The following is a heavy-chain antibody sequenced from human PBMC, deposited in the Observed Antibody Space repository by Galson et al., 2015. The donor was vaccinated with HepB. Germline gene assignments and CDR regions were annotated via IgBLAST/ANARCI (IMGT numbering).Heavy chain of an antibody. CDR2: IYSGGST. CDR1: GFTVSSNS. Sequence: SLRLSCAASGFTVSSNSMSWVRQAPGKGLEWVSVIYSGGSTYYADSVKGRFTISRDNSKNTLYLQMNSLRAEDTAVYYCARDKIFGVVRRVYYGMDVWGQGTTVTVSS. CDR3: ARDKIFGVVRRVYYGMDV. V-gene: IGHV3-53*01. D-gene: IGHD3-3*01. J-gene: IGHJ6*02.